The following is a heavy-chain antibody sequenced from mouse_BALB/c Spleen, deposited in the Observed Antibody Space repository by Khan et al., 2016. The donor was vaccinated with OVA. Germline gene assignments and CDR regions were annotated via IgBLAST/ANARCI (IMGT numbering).Heavy chain of an antibody. Sequence: VQLKQSGPGLVKPSQSLSLTCTVTGYSITSGYAWNWIRQFPGNKLEWMGYISYSGGTSYNPSLKSRISITRDTSKNQFFLQLNSVTTEDTATYYCARGNYYGYYVDYWGQGTPRTVSS. D-gene: IGHD1-1*01. CDR2: ISYSGGT. CDR3: ARGNYYGYYVDY. J-gene: IGHJ2*01. CDR1: GYSITSGYA. V-gene: IGHV3-2*02.